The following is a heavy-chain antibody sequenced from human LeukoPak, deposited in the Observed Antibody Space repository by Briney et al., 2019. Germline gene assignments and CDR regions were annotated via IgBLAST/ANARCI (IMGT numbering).Heavy chain of an antibody. V-gene: IGHV4-59*01. CDR2: VHYTGNT. Sequence: SETLSLTCSVPGDSINGYFWTWVRQPPGRGLEWMGFVHYTGNTHYTPSLRSRVTMSVDTSENRFSLELHSVTAADTAVYYCARSPTSYYDRLALDIWGQGTMVTVSS. D-gene: IGHD3-22*01. CDR1: GDSINGYF. CDR3: ARSPTSYYDRLALDI. J-gene: IGHJ3*02.